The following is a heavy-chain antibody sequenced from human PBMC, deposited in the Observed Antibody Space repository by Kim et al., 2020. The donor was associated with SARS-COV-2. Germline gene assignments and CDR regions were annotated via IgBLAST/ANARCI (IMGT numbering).Heavy chain of an antibody. CDR1: GFTFSSYS. CDR2: ISSSGSYI. J-gene: IGHJ6*02. D-gene: IGHD3-10*01. V-gene: IGHV3-21*01. CDR3: AREGGDQILWSGELLSTIYYYGMDV. Sequence: GGSLRLSCAASGFTFSSYSMNWVRQAPGKGLEWVSSISSSGSYIYYADSVKGRFTISRDNAKNSLYLQMNSLRAEDTAVYYCAREGGDQILWSGELLSTIYYYGMDVWGQGTTVTVSS.